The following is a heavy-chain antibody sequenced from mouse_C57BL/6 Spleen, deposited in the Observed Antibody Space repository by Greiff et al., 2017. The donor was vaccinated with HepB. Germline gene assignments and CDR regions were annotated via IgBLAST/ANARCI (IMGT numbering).Heavy chain of an antibody. CDR2: IDPSDSYT. CDR3: ARSEAQARAWFAY. V-gene: IGHV1-69*01. J-gene: IGHJ3*01. Sequence: VQLQQPGAELVMPGASVKLSCKASGYTFTSYWMHWVKQRPGQGLEWIGEIDPSDSYTNYNQKFKGKSTLTVDKSSSTAYMQLSSLTSEDSAVYYCARSEAQARAWFAYWGQGTLVTVSA. D-gene: IGHD3-2*02. CDR1: GYTFTSYW.